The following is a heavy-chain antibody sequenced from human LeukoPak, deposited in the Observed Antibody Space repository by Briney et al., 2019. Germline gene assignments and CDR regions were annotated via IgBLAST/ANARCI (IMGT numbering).Heavy chain of an antibody. CDR2: ISPNSGGT. J-gene: IGHJ5*02. Sequence: ASVKVSCKASGYTFTGYYMHWVRQAPGQGLEWMGWISPNSGGTNYAQKFQGWVTMTRDTSISTAYMELSRLRSDDTAVYYCARDYYDSSGNMFDPWGQGTLVTVSS. CDR3: ARDYYDSSGNMFDP. CDR1: GYTFTGYY. V-gene: IGHV1-2*04. D-gene: IGHD3-22*01.